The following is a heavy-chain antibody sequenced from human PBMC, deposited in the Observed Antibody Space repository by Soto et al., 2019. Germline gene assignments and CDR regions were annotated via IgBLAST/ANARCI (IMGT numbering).Heavy chain of an antibody. Sequence: QVPLVQSGAEVKKPGASVKVSCKASGYTFTSYGISWVRQAPGQGLEWMGWISAYNGNTNYAQKLQGRVTMTTDTSTSTDYMELRSLRSDDTAVYYCARDSIGYCSSTSCYANYWGQGTLVTVSS. CDR2: ISAYNGNT. CDR1: GYTFTSYG. CDR3: ARDSIGYCSSTSCYANY. D-gene: IGHD2-2*01. J-gene: IGHJ4*02. V-gene: IGHV1-18*01.